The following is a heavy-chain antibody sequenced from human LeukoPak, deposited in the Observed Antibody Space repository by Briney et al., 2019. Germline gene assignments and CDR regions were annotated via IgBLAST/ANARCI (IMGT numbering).Heavy chain of an antibody. J-gene: IGHJ6*02. V-gene: IGHV1-2*02. CDR3: ARDGIRGLHSGMDV. Sequence: GASVKVSCKTSGYSFTRYYMHWVRQASGQGLEWMGWINPNTGVTNYAQKFQGRVTMTRDTSITTAYMDLSSLRSDDTAVYYCARDGIRGLHSGMDVWGQGTTVTVSS. CDR1: GYSFTRYY. D-gene: IGHD1-26*01. CDR2: INPNTGVT.